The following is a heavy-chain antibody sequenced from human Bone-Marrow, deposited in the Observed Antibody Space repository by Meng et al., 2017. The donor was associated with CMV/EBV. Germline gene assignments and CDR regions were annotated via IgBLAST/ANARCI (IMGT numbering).Heavy chain of an antibody. CDR3: ARDKRANYVYVWGSYRRNDAFDI. V-gene: IGHV3-48*03. Sequence: LSLTCAASGFTFSRYEMNWVRQAPGKGLEWVSYISSSGSTIYYADSVKGRFTISRDNAKNSLYLQMNSLRAEDTAVYYCARDKRANYVYVWGSYRRNDAFDIWGQGTMVTVSS. CDR2: ISSSGSTI. CDR1: GFTFSRYE. D-gene: IGHD3-16*02. J-gene: IGHJ3*02.